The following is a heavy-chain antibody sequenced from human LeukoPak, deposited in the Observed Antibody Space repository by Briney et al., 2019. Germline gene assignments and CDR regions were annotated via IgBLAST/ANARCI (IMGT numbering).Heavy chain of an antibody. Sequence: GGSLRLSCAASGFTFSTYTMAWVRQAPGGGLEWVSGISGNGGRTYYADSVKGRFAISRDDSKSTLYLQMNSLGGEDTAVYYCAKDFGRNLGGPGYWGRGTLVIVSS. V-gene: IGHV3-23*01. D-gene: IGHD1-14*01. J-gene: IGHJ4*02. CDR3: AKDFGRNLGGPGY. CDR1: GFTFSTYT. CDR2: ISGNGGRT.